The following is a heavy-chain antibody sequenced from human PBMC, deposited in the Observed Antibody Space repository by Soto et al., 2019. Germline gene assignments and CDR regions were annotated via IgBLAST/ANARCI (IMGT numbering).Heavy chain of an antibody. D-gene: IGHD6-13*01. CDR1: GGSIGTYY. CDR2: VFYSGSR. V-gene: IGHV4-59*08. Sequence: QVQLRESGPGLVKPSETLSLTCAVSGGSIGTYYWNWIRQPPGKGLEWIGYVFYSGSRNYNPSLKSRVTISVDTSKNQFSLKLSSVTAADTAVYFCARSIAFTSSWDSWGQGALVTVSS. CDR3: ARSIAFTSSWDS. J-gene: IGHJ4*02.